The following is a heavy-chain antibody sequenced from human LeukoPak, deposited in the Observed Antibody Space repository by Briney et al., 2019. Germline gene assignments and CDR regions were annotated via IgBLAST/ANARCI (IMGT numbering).Heavy chain of an antibody. CDR2: IWYDGTNK. Sequence: PGGSLRLSCAASGFTFSNAWMSWVRQAPGKGLEWVAVIWYDGTNKYYGDSVKGRFTISRDNSKNTLYLQINRLRVEDTAVYYCARAGGYSSINYGMDVWGQGTTVAVSS. CDR3: ARAGGYSSINYGMDV. CDR1: GFTFSNAW. D-gene: IGHD5-18*01. J-gene: IGHJ6*02. V-gene: IGHV3-33*08.